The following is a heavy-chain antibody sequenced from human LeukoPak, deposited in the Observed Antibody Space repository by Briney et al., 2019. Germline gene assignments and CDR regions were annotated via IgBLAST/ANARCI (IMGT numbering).Heavy chain of an antibody. CDR1: GFTFSSYE. CDR3: ASSSNRYFDWLGLDY. CDR2: ISSSGSTI. D-gene: IGHD3-9*01. Sequence: PGGSLRLSCAASGFTFSSYEMNWVRQAPGKGLEWVSYISSSGSTIYYVDSVKGRFTISRDNAKNSLYLQMNSLRAEDTAVYYCASSSNRYFDWLGLDYWGQGTLVTVSS. V-gene: IGHV3-48*03. J-gene: IGHJ4*02.